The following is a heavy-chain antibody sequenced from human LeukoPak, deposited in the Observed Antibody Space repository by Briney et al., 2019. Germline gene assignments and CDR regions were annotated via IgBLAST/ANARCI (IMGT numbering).Heavy chain of an antibody. CDR1: GGSISSYY. Sequence: SEALSFTCSGSGGSISSYYWSWIRQPPGKGLEWIGYIYYSGSTNYNPSLKSRVTISVDTSKNQFSLKLSSVTAAATAVYYCARGRFGGLLYATSWGQGTLVTVSS. CDR3: ARGRFGGLLYATS. V-gene: IGHV4-59*01. D-gene: IGHD3-10*01. CDR2: IYYSGST. J-gene: IGHJ4*02.